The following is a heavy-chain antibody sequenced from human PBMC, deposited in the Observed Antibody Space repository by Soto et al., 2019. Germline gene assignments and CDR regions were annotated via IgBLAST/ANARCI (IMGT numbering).Heavy chain of an antibody. CDR2: IYYSGST. J-gene: IGHJ4*02. CDR3: ARRGFMGATTIDY. CDR1: GGSISNYY. V-gene: IGHV4-59*05. Sequence: SETLSLTCTVSGGSISNYYWSWIRQPPGKRLEWIGSIYYSGSTYYNPSLKSRVTISVDTSKNQFSLKLSSVTAADTAVYYCARRGFMGATTIDYWGQGTLVTVSS. D-gene: IGHD1-26*01.